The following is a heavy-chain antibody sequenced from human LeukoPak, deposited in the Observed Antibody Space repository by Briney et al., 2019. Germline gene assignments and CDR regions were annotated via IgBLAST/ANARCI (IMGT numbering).Heavy chain of an antibody. Sequence: PSETLSLTCAVYGGSFSGYYWSWIRQPPGKGLEWIGEINHSGSTNYNPSLKSRVTISVDTSKNQFSLKLSSVTAADTAVYYCAGAWNYGWFDPWGQGTLVTVSS. D-gene: IGHD1-7*01. V-gene: IGHV4-34*01. CDR2: INHSGST. CDR3: AGAWNYGWFDP. J-gene: IGHJ5*02. CDR1: GGSFSGYY.